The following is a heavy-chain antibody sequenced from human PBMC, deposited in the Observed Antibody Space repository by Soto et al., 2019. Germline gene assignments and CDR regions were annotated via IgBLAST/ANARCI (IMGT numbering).Heavy chain of an antibody. J-gene: IGHJ6*03. Sequence: GGSLRLSCAASGFTFSSYSMNWVRQAPGKGLEWVSYISSSSSTIYYADSVKGRFTISRDNAKNSLYLQMNSLRAEDTAVYYCARADDWLTIPAASVRSYYYYMDVWGKGTTVTVSS. CDR3: ARADDWLTIPAASVRSYYYYMDV. CDR2: ISSSSSTI. CDR1: GFTFSSYS. D-gene: IGHD2-2*01. V-gene: IGHV3-48*01.